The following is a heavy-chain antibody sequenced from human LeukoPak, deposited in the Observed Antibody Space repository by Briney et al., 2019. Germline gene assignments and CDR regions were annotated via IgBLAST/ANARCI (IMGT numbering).Heavy chain of an antibody. CDR2: IWYDGSNR. CDR3: ASWRGSGSYGGYFDY. J-gene: IGHJ4*02. V-gene: IGHV3-33*01. Sequence: GGSLRLSCAASGFTFSSYGMYWVRQAPGKGLEWVALIWYDGSNRYCADSVKGRFTISRDNSKNTLYLQMNSLRAEDTAAYYCASWRGSGSYGGYFDYWGQGTLVTVSS. CDR1: GFTFSSYG. D-gene: IGHD3-10*01.